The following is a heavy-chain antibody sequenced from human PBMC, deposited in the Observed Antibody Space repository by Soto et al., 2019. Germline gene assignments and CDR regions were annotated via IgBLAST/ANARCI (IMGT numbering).Heavy chain of an antibody. CDR3: AIYDSSGSRGVQH. J-gene: IGHJ1*01. Sequence: QVQLQESGPGLVKPSQTLSLTCTVSGGSISSGAYYWSWIRQHPGKGLEWIGYIYYSGSTYYNPSLKSRVTISVDTSKHQFSLKLSSVTAADTAVYYCAIYDSSGSRGVQHWGQGTLVTVSS. D-gene: IGHD3-22*01. CDR2: IYYSGST. V-gene: IGHV4-31*03. CDR1: GGSISSGAYY.